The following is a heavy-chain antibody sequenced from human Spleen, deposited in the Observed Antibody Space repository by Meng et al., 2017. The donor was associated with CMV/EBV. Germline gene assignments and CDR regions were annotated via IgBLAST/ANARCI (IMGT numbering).Heavy chain of an antibody. D-gene: IGHD5-24*01. CDR1: GYTFTDYY. CDR3: ATTKGDY. CDR2: MNSNSGNT. J-gene: IGHJ4*02. Sequence: ASVKVSCKASGYTFTDYYIHWVRQASGQGLEWMGWMNSNSGNTDYAQKFQGRVTMTRNTSKTTAYMELSSLRSDDTAVYYCATTKGDYWGQGTLVTVSS. V-gene: IGHV1-8*02.